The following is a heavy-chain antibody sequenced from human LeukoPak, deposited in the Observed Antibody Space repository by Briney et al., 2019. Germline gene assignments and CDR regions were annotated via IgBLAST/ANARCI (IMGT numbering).Heavy chain of an antibody. Sequence: PSETLSLTCAVYGGSFSGYYWSWIRQPPGKGLEWIGEINHSGSTNYNPSLKSRVTISVDTSKNQFSLKLSSVTAADTAVYYCARRRRAYYDSQSPLDYWGQGTLVTVSS. CDR3: ARRRRAYYDSQSPLDY. V-gene: IGHV4-34*01. CDR1: GGSFSGYY. CDR2: INHSGST. J-gene: IGHJ4*02. D-gene: IGHD3-22*01.